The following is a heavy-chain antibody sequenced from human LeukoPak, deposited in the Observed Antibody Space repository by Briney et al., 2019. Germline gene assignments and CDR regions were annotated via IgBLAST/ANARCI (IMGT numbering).Heavy chain of an antibody. J-gene: IGHJ4*02. CDR2: ISYDGSNK. D-gene: IGHD3-10*01. CDR3: AKHYYGSGSYYREETDY. V-gene: IGHV3-30*18. CDR1: GFTFSSYG. Sequence: GGSLRLSCAASGFTFSSYGMHWVRQAPGKGLGWVAVISYDGSNKYYADSVKGRFTISRDNSKNTLYLQMNSLRAEDTAVYYCAKHYYGSGSYYREETDYWGQGTLVTVSS.